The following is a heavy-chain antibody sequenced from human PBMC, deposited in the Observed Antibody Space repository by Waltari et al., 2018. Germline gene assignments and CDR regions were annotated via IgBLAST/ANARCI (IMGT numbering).Heavy chain of an antibody. V-gene: IGHV3-13*01. Sequence: EVQLVESGGGLVQPGGSLRLSCAASGFTFSSYDMHWVRQATGKGLEWVSAIGTAGDTYYPGSVKGRFTISRENAKNSLYLQMNSLRAEDTAVYYCARGHFTIFGEEAAGFDPWGQGTLVTVSS. J-gene: IGHJ5*02. CDR2: IGTAGDT. CDR3: ARGHFTIFGEEAAGFDP. CDR1: GFTFSSYD. D-gene: IGHD3-3*01.